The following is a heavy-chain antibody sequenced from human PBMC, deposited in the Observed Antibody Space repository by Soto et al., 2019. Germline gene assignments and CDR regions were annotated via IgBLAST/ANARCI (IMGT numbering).Heavy chain of an antibody. CDR3: ARHMDTTGNEAFDS. Sequence: PSETLSLTCSFSGGSIRSYYWSLIRQPPGKGLEWIGYIYYSGSTSYSPSLKSRVTISLDTSKNQFSLKLNSVTAADTAAYYCARHMDTTGNEAFDSWGQGALVTVSS. D-gene: IGHD1-1*01. J-gene: IGHJ4*02. V-gene: IGHV4-59*08. CDR2: IYYSGST. CDR1: GGSIRSYY.